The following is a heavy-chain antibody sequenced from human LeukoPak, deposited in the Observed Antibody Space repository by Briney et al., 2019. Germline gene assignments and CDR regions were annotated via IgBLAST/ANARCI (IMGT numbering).Heavy chain of an antibody. CDR1: GGSISSSSYY. V-gene: IGHV4-39*07. CDR2: INHSGST. D-gene: IGHD2-2*01. CDR3: ATYCSSTSCPKWDWFDP. Sequence: SETLSLTCSVSGGSISSSSYYWGWIRQPPGKGLEWIGEINHSGSTNYNPSLKSRVTISVDTSKNQFSLKLSSVTAADTAVYYCATYCSSTSCPKWDWFDPWGQGTLVTVSS. J-gene: IGHJ5*02.